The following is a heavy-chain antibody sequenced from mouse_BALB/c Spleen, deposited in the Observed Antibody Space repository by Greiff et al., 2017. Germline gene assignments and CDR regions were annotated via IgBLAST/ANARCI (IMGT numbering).Heavy chain of an antibody. V-gene: IGHV5-12-2*01. Sequence: VQLVESGGGLVQPGGSLKLSCAASGFTFSSYTMSWVRQTPEKRLEWVAYISNGGGSTYYPDTVKGRFTISRDNAKNTLYLQMSSLKSEDTAMYYCASSQLGGFAYWGQGTLVTVSA. CDR3: ASSQLGGFAY. D-gene: IGHD4-1*02. J-gene: IGHJ3*01. CDR2: ISNGGGST. CDR1: GFTFSSYT.